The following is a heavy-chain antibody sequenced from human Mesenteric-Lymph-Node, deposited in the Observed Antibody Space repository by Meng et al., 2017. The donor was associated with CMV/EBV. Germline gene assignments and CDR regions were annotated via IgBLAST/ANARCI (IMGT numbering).Heavy chain of an antibody. Sequence: GGSLRLSCAASGFTFSSYSMNWVRQAPGKGLEWVSSISSSSYIYYADSVKGRFTISRDNAKNSLYLQMNSLRAEDTAVYYCARTYYDFWSGYSYDCCDAFDIWGQGTMVTVSS. CDR1: GFTFSSYS. J-gene: IGHJ3*02. D-gene: IGHD3-3*01. V-gene: IGHV3-21*01. CDR3: ARTYYDFWSGYSYDCCDAFDI. CDR2: ISSSSYI.